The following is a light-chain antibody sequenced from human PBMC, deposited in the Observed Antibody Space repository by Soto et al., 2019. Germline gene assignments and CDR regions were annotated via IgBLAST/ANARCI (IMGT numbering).Light chain of an antibody. J-gene: IGKJ1*01. CDR1: QTINTR. CDR2: DAS. V-gene: IGKV1-5*01. Sequence: IQMTQSTSSLSASVVDRVTITFLATQTINTRLAWYQQKPGKAPKLLIYDASSLESGVPSRFSGSGSGTEFTLTISGLQPDDFATYYCQQYNSYSWTFGQGTKVDTK. CDR3: QQYNSYSWT.